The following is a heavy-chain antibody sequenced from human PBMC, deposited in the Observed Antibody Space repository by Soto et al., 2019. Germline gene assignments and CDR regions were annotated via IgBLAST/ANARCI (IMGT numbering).Heavy chain of an antibody. Sequence: QVQLQQWGAGLLKPSETLSLTCAVYGGSFSGYYWSWIRQPPGKGLEWIGEINHSGSTNYNPSLKSGVTISVDTSKNQSSVKLSSVTAADTAVYYCARNKTPRITMVRGPSFPSGLYYGMDVWGQGTTVTVSS. CDR3: ARNKTPRITMVRGPSFPSGLYYGMDV. CDR1: GGSFSGYY. V-gene: IGHV4-34*01. CDR2: INHSGST. J-gene: IGHJ6*02. D-gene: IGHD3-10*01.